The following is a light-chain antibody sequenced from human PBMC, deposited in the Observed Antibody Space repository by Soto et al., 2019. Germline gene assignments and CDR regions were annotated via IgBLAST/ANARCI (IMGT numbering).Light chain of an antibody. CDR1: QSVSNNY. CDR3: QQRNNWPRST. J-gene: IGKJ5*01. CDR2: GAS. Sequence: EIVLTQSPGTLSLSPGERATLSCRASQSVSNNYLAWYQQKPGQAPRLLIYGASNRATGIPDRFSGSGSGTDFTLTISSLEPEDFAVYYCQQRNNWPRSTFGQGTRLEIK. V-gene: IGKV3D-20*02.